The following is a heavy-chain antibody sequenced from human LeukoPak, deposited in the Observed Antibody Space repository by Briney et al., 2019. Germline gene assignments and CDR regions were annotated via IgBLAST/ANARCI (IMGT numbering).Heavy chain of an antibody. J-gene: IGHJ3*02. V-gene: IGHV3-53*05. Sequence: GGSLRLSCAASGFTVSSNYMSWVRQAPGQGLEWVSVIYSGGSTYYADSVKGRFTISRDNSKNTLYLQMNSLRAEDTAVYYCAAPGSGYYSGDAFDIWGQGTMVTVSS. CDR3: AAPGSGYYSGDAFDI. CDR2: IYSGGST. CDR1: GFTVSSNY. D-gene: IGHD3-22*01.